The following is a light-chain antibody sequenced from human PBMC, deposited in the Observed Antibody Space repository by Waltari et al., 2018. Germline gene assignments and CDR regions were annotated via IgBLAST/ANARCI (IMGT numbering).Light chain of an antibody. CDR3: QHYNKWPPA. V-gene: IGKV3-15*01. CDR1: QSVGNN. Sequence: EIVMTQSPVTLSVSPGERATLSCRASQSVGNNLAWYQQKPGQAPRLLIYGASTRVTGIPGRFTGSGSGTEFTLTISSLQSDDFAVYQCQHYNKWPPAFGLGTKVEIK. J-gene: IGKJ1*01. CDR2: GAS.